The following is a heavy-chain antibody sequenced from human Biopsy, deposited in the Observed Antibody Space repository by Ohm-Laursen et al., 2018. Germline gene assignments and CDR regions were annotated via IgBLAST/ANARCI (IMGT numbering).Heavy chain of an antibody. Sequence: SVTLSLTCTVSGDSINSSYWSWIRQAPGKGLEWIGFISNSGNTNYNPSLKSRVTISADTSKNQFSLKPGSVTVADTAVFYCSRRGSGGRSFDYWGQGSRVTVSS. CDR2: ISNSGNT. CDR3: SRRGSGGRSFDY. V-gene: IGHV4-59*08. J-gene: IGHJ4*02. D-gene: IGHD2-15*01. CDR1: GDSINSSY.